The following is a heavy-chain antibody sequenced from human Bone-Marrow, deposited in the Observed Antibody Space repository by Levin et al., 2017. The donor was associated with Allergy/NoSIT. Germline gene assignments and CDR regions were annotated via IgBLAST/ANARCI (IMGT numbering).Heavy chain of an antibody. CDR1: GGTFSSYT. CDR3: ARDGSLFSGYCSSTSCPNYFDY. V-gene: IGHV1-69*04. Sequence: AGGSLRLSCKASGGTFSSYTISWVRQAPGQGLEWMGRIIPILGIANYAQKFQGRVTITADKSTSTAYMELSSLRSEDTAVYYCARDGSLFSGYCSSTSCPNYFDYWGQGTLVTVSS. CDR2: IIPILGIA. D-gene: IGHD2-2*01. J-gene: IGHJ4*02.